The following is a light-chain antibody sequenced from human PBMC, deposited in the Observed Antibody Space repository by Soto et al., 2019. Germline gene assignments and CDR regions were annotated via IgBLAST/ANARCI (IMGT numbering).Light chain of an antibody. CDR3: QQYKSYST. CDR2: DAS. Sequence: DIQMTQSPSTLSASVGDRVTITCRASQSVSKWLAWYQHKPGKAPKLLIYDASTLESGVPSRFSGGGSGTEFTLTINNLQPDDLATYICQQYKSYSTFGRGTKVDIK. V-gene: IGKV1-5*01. CDR1: QSVSKW. J-gene: IGKJ1*01.